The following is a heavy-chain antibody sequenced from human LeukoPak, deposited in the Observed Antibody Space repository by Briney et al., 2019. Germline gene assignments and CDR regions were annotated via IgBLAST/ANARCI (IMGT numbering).Heavy chain of an antibody. CDR2: INPNSGDT. V-gene: IGHV1-2*06. Sequence: ASVTVSCKASGYTFTGYYIHWVRQAPGQGLEWMGRINPNSGDTNYAQKFQGRVTMTRDTSISTAYMELSRLRSDDTAVYYCARDYCSSTSCLFDYWGQGTLVTVSS. CDR1: GYTFTGYY. CDR3: ARDYCSSTSCLFDY. J-gene: IGHJ4*02. D-gene: IGHD2-2*01.